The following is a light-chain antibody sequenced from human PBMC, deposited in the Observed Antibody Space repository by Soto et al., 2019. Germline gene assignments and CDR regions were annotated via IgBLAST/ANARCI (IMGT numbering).Light chain of an antibody. CDR2: KAS. J-gene: IGKJ1*01. CDR1: QSISSR. Sequence: DIQMTQSPSTLSASVGARVTITCRASQSISSRLTWYQQKPGKAPKLLIYKASSLESGVPPRFSGSGSGTEFTLTINSLQPDDFATYYCQQYNSYWTFGQGTKVDIK. V-gene: IGKV1-5*03. CDR3: QQYNSYWT.